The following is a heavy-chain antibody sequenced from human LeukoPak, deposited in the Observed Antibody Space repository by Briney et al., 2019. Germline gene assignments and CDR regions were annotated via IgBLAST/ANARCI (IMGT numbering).Heavy chain of an antibody. J-gene: IGHJ4*02. Sequence: SETLSLTCTVSGGSISSYYWSWIRQPPGKGLEWLGYIYYSGSTNYNPSLKSRATISVDTSKNQFSLKLSSVTAADTAVYYCARRTTYYGDSFDYWGQGTLVTVSS. CDR2: IYYSGST. CDR1: GGSISSYY. CDR3: ARRTTYYGDSFDY. D-gene: IGHD4-17*01. V-gene: IGHV4-59*08.